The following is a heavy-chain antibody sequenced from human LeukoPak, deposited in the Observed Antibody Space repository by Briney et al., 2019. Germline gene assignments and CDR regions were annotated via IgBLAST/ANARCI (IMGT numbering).Heavy chain of an antibody. CDR2: ITKRSDNT. CDR1: GFTFSHYN. CDR3: ARGSSWYLDSFDI. V-gene: IGHV3-21*01. D-gene: IGHD6-13*01. J-gene: IGHJ3*02. Sequence: GGSLRLSCAASGFTFSHYNMDWVRQAPGMGLEWVSSITKRSDNTYYGHSVKGRFTISRDNTKNSLYLQMNSLRVEDTALYYCARGSSWYLDSFDIWGPGTMVTVSS.